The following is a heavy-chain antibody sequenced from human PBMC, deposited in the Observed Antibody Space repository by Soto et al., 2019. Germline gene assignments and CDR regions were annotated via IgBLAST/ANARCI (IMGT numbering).Heavy chain of an antibody. V-gene: IGHV4-59*01. CDR1: GGSISPYY. CDR3: ARGFWGSLDV. J-gene: IGHJ6*02. Sequence: PSETLSLTGTGSGGSISPYYRGWIRQPPGKGLEWIGYIYYSGSTNYNPSLKSRVTISVDTSKNQFSLKLSSVTAADTAVYYCARGFWGSLDVWGQGITVTVSS. D-gene: IGHD3-16*01. CDR2: IYYSGST.